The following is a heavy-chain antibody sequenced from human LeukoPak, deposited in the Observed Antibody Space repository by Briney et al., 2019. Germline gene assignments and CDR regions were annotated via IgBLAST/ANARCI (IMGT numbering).Heavy chain of an antibody. D-gene: IGHD5/OR15-5a*01. J-gene: IGHJ4*02. CDR3: ARDLRGEPDY. V-gene: IGHV4-30-2*01. CDR2: IYQSGTT. Sequence: SQTLSLTCAVSGGSISSGAYSWSWIRQPPGKGLEWIGYIYQSGTTYYNPSLKSRVTISADRSKNQFSLNLSSVTAADTAVYYCARDLRGEPDYWGQGTLVTVSS. CDR1: GGSISSGAYS.